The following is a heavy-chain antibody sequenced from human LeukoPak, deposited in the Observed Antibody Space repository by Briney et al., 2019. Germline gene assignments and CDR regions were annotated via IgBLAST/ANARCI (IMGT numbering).Heavy chain of an antibody. Sequence: GESLKISCKGSGYSFTSYWIGWVRQMPGKGLEWMGIIYPGDSDTRYSPSFQGQVTISADKSIGTAYLQWSSLKASDTAMYYCARQAASIYYGSGRALTYGMDVWGQGTTVTVSS. CDR3: ARQAASIYYGSGRALTYGMDV. CDR2: IYPGDSDT. J-gene: IGHJ6*02. V-gene: IGHV5-51*01. CDR1: GYSFTSYW. D-gene: IGHD3-10*01.